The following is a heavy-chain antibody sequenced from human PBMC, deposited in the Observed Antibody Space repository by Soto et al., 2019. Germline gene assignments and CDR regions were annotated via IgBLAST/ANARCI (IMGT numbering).Heavy chain of an antibody. V-gene: IGHV4-59*02. D-gene: IGHD6-13*01. Sequence: PSETLSLTCTVSGDSVNNYYLSWIRQPPGKRLEWIGCIYYTGSTTYNPSLETRVTMSVDTSKNQFSLKLNSVNAADTAVYYCAKYRRTEAEGFTLDYWGRGTLVTVYS. CDR2: IYYTGST. CDR1: GDSVNNYY. J-gene: IGHJ4*02. CDR3: AKYRRTEAEGFTLDY.